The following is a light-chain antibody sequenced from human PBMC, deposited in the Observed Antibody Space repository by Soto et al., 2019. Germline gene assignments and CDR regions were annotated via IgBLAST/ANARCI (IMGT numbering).Light chain of an antibody. CDR3: SSYTSTSTPYV. CDR2: DVS. J-gene: IGLJ1*01. CDR1: SSDVGGYNY. V-gene: IGLV2-14*01. Sequence: QSVLTQPASVSGSPGQSITISCTGTSSDVGGYNYVSWCQQHPGKAPKVMIYDVSNRPSGVSNRFSGSKSGNTASLTISGLQAEDEADYYCSSYTSTSTPYVFGTGTKVTVL.